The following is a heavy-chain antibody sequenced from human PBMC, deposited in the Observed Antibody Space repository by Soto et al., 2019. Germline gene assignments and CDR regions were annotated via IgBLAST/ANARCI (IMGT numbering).Heavy chain of an antibody. CDR3: ARDSVSSYNWFDP. CDR1: GFTFSDYY. D-gene: IGHD1-26*01. V-gene: IGHV3-11*01. J-gene: IGHJ5*02. Sequence: QVQVEESGGGLVKPGGSLRLSCAASGFTFSDYYMSWIRQAPGKGLEWLSHISETGRNIYYSDSVKGRFTISRDNARKSLYLHMNSLRAEDTAVYYCARDSVSSYNWFDPWGQGTLVTVSS. CDR2: ISETGRNI.